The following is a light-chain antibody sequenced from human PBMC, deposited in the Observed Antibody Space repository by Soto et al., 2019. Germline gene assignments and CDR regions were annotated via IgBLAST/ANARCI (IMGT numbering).Light chain of an antibody. CDR2: EGS. CDR3: CSYAGSSTFV. V-gene: IGLV2-23*01. J-gene: IGLJ3*02. CDR1: SSDVGSYNL. Sequence: QSVLTQPASVSGSPGQSITISCTGTSSDVGSYNLVSWYQQHPGKAPKLMIYEGSKRPSGLSNRFSGSKSGNTASLTISGLQVEDEADYYCCSYAGSSTFVFGGGTKVTVL.